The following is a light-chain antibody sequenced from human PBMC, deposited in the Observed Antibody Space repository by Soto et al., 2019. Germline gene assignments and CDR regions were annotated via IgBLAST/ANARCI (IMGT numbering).Light chain of an antibody. CDR3: QAWDSSLYV. V-gene: IGLV3-1*01. J-gene: IGLJ1*01. Sequence: SYELTRPPSVSVSPGQTASITCSGDKLGDKYACWYQQKPGQSPVLVIYQDSKRPSGIPERFSGSNSGNTATLTISGTQAMDEADYYCQAWDSSLYVFGTGTKLTVL. CDR1: KLGDKY. CDR2: QDS.